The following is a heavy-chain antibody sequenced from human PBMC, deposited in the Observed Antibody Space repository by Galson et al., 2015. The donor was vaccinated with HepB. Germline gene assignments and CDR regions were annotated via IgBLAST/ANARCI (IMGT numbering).Heavy chain of an antibody. CDR1: GFTFSDYY. D-gene: IGHD3-3*01. J-gene: IGHJ6*02. CDR2: ISSSGSTI. CDR3: ARDRGVLRFLEWLSLSGHDQPYGMDV. Sequence: SLRLSCAASGFTFSDYYMSWIRQAPGKGLEWVSYISSSGSTIYYADSVKGRFTISRDNAKNSLYLQMNSLRAEDTAVYYCARDRGVLRFLEWLSLSGHDQPYGMDVWGQGTTVTVSS. V-gene: IGHV3-11*01.